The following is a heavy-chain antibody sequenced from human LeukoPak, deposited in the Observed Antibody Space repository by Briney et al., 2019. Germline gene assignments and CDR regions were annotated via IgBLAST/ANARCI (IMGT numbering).Heavy chain of an antibody. CDR1: GFTFSNYA. J-gene: IGHJ4*02. CDR3: AKDRCSGTSCSRFDY. D-gene: IGHD2-2*01. CDR2: ISGSGDST. Sequence: GGSLRLSCAASGFTFSNYAMSWVRQAPGKGLEWVSAISGSGDSTYHADSVKGRFTISRDNSKNTLYLQMNSLRPEDTAVYYCAKDRCSGTSCSRFDYWGQGTLVTVSS. V-gene: IGHV3-23*01.